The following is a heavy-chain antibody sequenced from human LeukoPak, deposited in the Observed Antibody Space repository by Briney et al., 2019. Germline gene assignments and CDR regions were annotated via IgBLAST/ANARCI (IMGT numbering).Heavy chain of an antibody. D-gene: IGHD1-26*01. CDR2: ISWNSGSI. J-gene: IGHJ4*02. Sequence: GGSLRLSCAASGFTFDDYAMHWVRQAPGKGLEWVSGISWNSGSIGYADSVKGRFTISRDNAKNSLYLQMNSLRAEDTAVYYCAKDSGSRYYFDYWGQGTLVTVSS. CDR1: GFTFDDYA. CDR3: AKDSGSRYYFDY. V-gene: IGHV3-9*01.